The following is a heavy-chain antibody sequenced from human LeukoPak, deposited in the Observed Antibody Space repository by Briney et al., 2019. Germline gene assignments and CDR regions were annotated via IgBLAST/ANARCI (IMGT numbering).Heavy chain of an antibody. CDR2: INPNSGGT. CDR1: GYTFTGYY. J-gene: IGHJ4*02. CDR3: AKTYSSSWSDFDY. Sequence: GASVKVSCKASGYTFTGYYMHWVRQAPGQGLEWMGWINPNSGGTNYAQKFQGRVTMTRDTSISTAYMELSRLRSDDTAVYYCAKTYSSSWSDFDYWGQGTLVTVSS. D-gene: IGHD6-13*01. V-gene: IGHV1-2*02.